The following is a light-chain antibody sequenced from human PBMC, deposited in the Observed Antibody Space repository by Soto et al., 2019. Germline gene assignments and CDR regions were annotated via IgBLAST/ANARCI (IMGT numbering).Light chain of an antibody. CDR2: AAS. J-gene: IGKJ1*01. CDR3: QKSSIPPWT. CDR1: QSISNY. Sequence: DIQMTQSPSSLSTSVGDRVTITCRASQSISNYLNWYQQKLGKVPKLLIYAASRLQSGVPSRFSGSGSGTDFTLTIRSLQPEDFATYFCQKSSIPPWTFGQGTKVEI. V-gene: IGKV1-39*01.